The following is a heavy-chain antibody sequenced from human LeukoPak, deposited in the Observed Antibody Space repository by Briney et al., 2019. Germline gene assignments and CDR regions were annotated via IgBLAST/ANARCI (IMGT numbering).Heavy chain of an antibody. CDR3: ARDRVATGFFDY. Sequence: SETLSLTCIVSGGSVSAYYWGWIRQPPGKGLEWIGHGYHSGSTNYNPSLKSRVTISVDTSKNQFSLKLTSVTAADTAVYYCARDRVATGFFDYWGQGTLVTVSS. D-gene: IGHD5-12*01. V-gene: IGHV4-59*02. J-gene: IGHJ4*02. CDR1: GGSVSAYY. CDR2: GYHSGST.